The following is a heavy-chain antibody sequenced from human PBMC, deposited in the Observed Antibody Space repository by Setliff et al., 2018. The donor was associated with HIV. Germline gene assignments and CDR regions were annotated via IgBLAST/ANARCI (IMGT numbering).Heavy chain of an antibody. D-gene: IGHD2-2*01. Sequence: ASETLSLTCSVSGGSTSSDTWSWIRQPAGQGLEWIGRIYRSGSTNYNTPLESRVTMSVDTSKNQFSLKLSSVTAADTAVYYCARGPSGRAPAPARAPHYYGLDLWGPGTTVTVSS. CDR3: ARGPSGRAPAPARAPHYYGLDL. V-gene: IGHV4-4*07. J-gene: IGHJ6*01. CDR1: GGSTSSDT. CDR2: IYRSGST.